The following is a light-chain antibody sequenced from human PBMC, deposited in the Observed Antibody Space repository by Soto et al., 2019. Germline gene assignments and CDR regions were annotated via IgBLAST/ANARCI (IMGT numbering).Light chain of an antibody. Sequence: QSVLTQPPSVSGTPGQSVTISCSGSSSSVGTIFVYWYQQIPGTAPKLLIFRNNQRPSGVPDRFSGSRSGTSASLAISGLQSEDEADYYCATWDNRLNGHVFGRGTKLTVL. V-gene: IGLV1-44*01. CDR3: ATWDNRLNGHV. J-gene: IGLJ1*01. CDR1: SSSVGTIF. CDR2: RNN.